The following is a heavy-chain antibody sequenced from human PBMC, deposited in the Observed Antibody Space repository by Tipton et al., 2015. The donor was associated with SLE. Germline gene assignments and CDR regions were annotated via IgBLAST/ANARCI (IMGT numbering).Heavy chain of an antibody. V-gene: IGHV3-9*01. CDR1: GFSFDDYA. J-gene: IGHJ4*02. CDR2: ISWDGETT. Sequence: SLRLSCATSGFSFDDYAMYWVRQAPGKGLEWVSGISWDGETTAYADSVKGRFTISRDNAKNSLYLQMNSLRTDDTALYYCAVGAPIDYWGQGALVTVSS. CDR3: AVGAPIDY. D-gene: IGHD2-15*01.